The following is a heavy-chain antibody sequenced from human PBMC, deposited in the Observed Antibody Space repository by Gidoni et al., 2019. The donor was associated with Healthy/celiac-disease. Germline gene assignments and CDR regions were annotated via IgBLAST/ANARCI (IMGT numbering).Heavy chain of an antibody. CDR1: GFTFSSYG. CDR3: AKDLRYGDYARADTCFDY. Sequence: QVQLVEPGGVVVQPGSYLRLACAASGFTFSSYGMHWVRQAPGKGLEWVAVISYDGSNKYYADSVKGRFTISRDNSKNTLYLQMNSLRAEDTAVYYCAKDLRYGDYARADTCFDYWGQGTLVTVSS. V-gene: IGHV3-30*18. CDR2: ISYDGSNK. J-gene: IGHJ4*02. D-gene: IGHD4-17*01.